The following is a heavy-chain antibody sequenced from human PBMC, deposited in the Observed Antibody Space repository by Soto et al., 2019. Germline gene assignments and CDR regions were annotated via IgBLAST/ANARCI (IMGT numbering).Heavy chain of an antibody. CDR1: GGTFRNLA. CDR2: FIPIIGGG. V-gene: IGHV1-69*01. J-gene: IGHJ3*01. CDR3: ARRSVSHSNAFDF. D-gene: IGHD2-15*01. Sequence: QVQLVQSGAEVKKPGSSVKVSCKASGGTFRNLAINWVRQAPGQGLEWMGGFIPIIGGGINAQKLQGRVTITSDESTSTAYMELSSLKSEDTAMYFCARRSVSHSNAFDFWGQGTMVTVSS.